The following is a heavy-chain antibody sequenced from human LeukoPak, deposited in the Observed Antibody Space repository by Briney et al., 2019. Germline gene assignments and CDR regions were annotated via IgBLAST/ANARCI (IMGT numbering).Heavy chain of an antibody. J-gene: IGHJ6*03. CDR3: AKGLRTGVGPYMGYHYYMDV. Sequence: PGGSLRLSCAASGFTFSSYAMSWVRQAPGEGLKWVSTINDNGDGTYYADSVKGRFTISRDNFYNTVSLQMNSLRDEDTGVYYCAKGLRTGVGPYMGYHYYMDVWGKGATVTVSS. CDR1: GFTFSSYA. D-gene: IGHD3-16*01. V-gene: IGHV3-23*01. CDR2: INDNGDGT.